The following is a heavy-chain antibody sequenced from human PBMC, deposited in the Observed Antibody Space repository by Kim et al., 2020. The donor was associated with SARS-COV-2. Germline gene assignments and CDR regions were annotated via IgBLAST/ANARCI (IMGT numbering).Heavy chain of an antibody. CDR3: ARVSGDFWSGYFDY. Sequence: GGSLRLSCAASGFTFSSYAMHWVRQAPGKGLEWVAVISYDGSNKYYADSVKGRFTISRDNSKNTLYLQMNSLRAEDTAVYYCARVSGDFWSGYFDYWGQG. CDR2: ISYDGSNK. CDR1: GFTFSSYA. V-gene: IGHV3-30*04. J-gene: IGHJ4*02. D-gene: IGHD3-3*01.